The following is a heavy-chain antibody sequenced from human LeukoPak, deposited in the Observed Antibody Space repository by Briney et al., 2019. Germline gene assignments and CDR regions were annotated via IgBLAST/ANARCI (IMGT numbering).Heavy chain of an antibody. CDR2: LSGSGGGT. J-gene: IGHJ4*02. Sequence: GGSLRLSCVASGFSFVNYVMSWVRQTPGKGLEWVSSLSGSGGGTYYADSVKGRFTVSRDNSKNTVYLQMNSLRSEDAAVYYCAKAAEMATIKNYFDYWGQGTLVTVSS. CDR3: AKAAEMATIKNYFDY. CDR1: GFSFVNYV. V-gene: IGHV3-23*01. D-gene: IGHD5-24*01.